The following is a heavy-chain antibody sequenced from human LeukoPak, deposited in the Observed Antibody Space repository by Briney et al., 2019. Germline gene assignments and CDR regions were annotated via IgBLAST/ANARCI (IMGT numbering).Heavy chain of an antibody. V-gene: IGHV4-59*01. J-gene: IGHJ3*02. D-gene: IGHD3-16*02. Sequence: PSETLSLTCTVSGGSISSYYWSWIRQPPGKGLEWIGYIYYSGSTNYNPSLKSRVTISVDTSKNQFSLKLSSVTAADTAVYYCARQVHDYVWGSYRFGSPKTEDAFDIWGQGTMVTVSS. CDR2: IYYSGST. CDR3: ARQVHDYVWGSYRFGSPKTEDAFDI. CDR1: GGSISSYY.